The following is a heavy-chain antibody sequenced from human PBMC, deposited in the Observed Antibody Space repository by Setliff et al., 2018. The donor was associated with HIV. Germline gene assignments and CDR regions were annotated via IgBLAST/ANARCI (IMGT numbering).Heavy chain of an antibody. CDR2: SGFSGSTI. V-gene: IGHV3-48*03. Sequence: GGSLRLSCAASGFTFGNYEMNWVRQAPGKGLEWVSYSGFSGSTIYYADSVKGRFTISRDNAKNSMFLQMNSLRAEDTAVYYCARTNNNYYYDTSDYFAGYYFDSWGQGTLVTVSS. D-gene: IGHD3-22*01. CDR1: GFTFGNYE. J-gene: IGHJ4*02. CDR3: ARTNNNYYYDTSDYFAGYYFDS.